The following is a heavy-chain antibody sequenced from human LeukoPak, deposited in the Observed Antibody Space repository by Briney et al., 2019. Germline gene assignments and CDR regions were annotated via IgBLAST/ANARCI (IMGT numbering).Heavy chain of an antibody. CDR3: ARVVVITGGFDY. D-gene: IGHD3-22*01. CDR1: GSTFSSYW. CDR2: IKQDGSEK. Sequence: PGGSLRLSCAASGSTFSSYWMSWVRQAPGKGLEWVANIKQDGSEKYYVDSVKGRFTISRDNAKNSLYLQMNSLRAEDTAVYYCARVVVITGGFDYWGQGTLVTVSS. V-gene: IGHV3-7*01. J-gene: IGHJ4*02.